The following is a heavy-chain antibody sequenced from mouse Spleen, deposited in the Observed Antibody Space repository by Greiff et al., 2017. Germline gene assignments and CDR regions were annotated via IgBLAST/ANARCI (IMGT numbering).Heavy chain of an antibody. D-gene: IGHD2-10*02. CDR3: ARYRGDLAWFAY. Sequence: DVKLVESGPSLVKPSQTLSLTCSVTGDPITSGYWNWIRKFPGNKLEYMGYISYSGSTYYNPSLKSRISITRDTSKNQYYLQLNSVTTEDTATYYCARYRGDLAWFAYWGQGTLVTVSA. CDR1: GDPITSGY. J-gene: IGHJ3*01. V-gene: IGHV3-8*02. CDR2: ISYSGST.